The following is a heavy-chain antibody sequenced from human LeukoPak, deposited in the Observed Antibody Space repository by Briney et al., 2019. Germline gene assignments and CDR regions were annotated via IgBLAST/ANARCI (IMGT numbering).Heavy chain of an antibody. D-gene: IGHD3-22*01. Sequence: GGSLRFSCAASGFTFSSYAMSWVRQAPGKGLEWVSAISGSGGSTYYADSVKGRFTISRDNSKNTLYLQMNSLRAEDTAVYYCVRGTMIVVVINPPFDYWGQGTLVTVSS. V-gene: IGHV3-23*01. CDR1: GFTFSSYA. CDR2: ISGSGGST. J-gene: IGHJ4*02. CDR3: VRGTMIVVVINPPFDY.